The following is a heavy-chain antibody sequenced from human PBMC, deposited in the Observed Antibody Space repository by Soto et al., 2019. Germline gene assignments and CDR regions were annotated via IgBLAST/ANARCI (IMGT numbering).Heavy chain of an antibody. V-gene: IGHV4-34*01. CDR2: INHSGST. J-gene: IGHJ6*02. CDR3: ARVITTPYYYYGMDV. D-gene: IGHD1-1*01. CDR1: GGSFSGYY. Sequence: SETLSLTCAVYGGSFSGYYWSWIRQPPGKGLEWIGEINHSGSTNYNPSLKSRVTISVDTSKNQFSLKLSAVTAADTAVYYCARVITTPYYYYGMDVWGQGTTVTVSS.